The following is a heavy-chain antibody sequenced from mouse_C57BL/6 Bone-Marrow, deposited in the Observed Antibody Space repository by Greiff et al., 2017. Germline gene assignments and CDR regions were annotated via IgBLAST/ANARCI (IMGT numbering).Heavy chain of an antibody. V-gene: IGHV1-26*01. CDR2: INPNNGGT. Sequence: VQLQQSGPGLVKPGASVKISCKASGYTFTDYYMNWVKQSHGKSLEWIGDINPNNGGTSYNQKFKGKDTLTVDKSSSTAYMELRSLTSEDSAVYYCARVGSGYTLDYWGQGTTLTVSS. CDR3: ARVGSGYTLDY. D-gene: IGHD3-2*02. CDR1: GYTFTDYY. J-gene: IGHJ2*01.